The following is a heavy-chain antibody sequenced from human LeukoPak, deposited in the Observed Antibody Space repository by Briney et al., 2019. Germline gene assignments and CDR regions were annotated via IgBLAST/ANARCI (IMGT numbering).Heavy chain of an antibody. CDR1: GFTFSSYA. Sequence: GGSLRLSCAASGFTFSSYAMHWVRQAPGKGLEYVSAISSNGGSTYYANSVKGRFTISRDNSKNTLYLQMGSLRAEDMAVYYCARVGYSYGYRALDYWGQGTLVTVSS. CDR2: ISSNGGST. V-gene: IGHV3-64*01. D-gene: IGHD5-18*01. J-gene: IGHJ4*02. CDR3: ARVGYSYGYRALDY.